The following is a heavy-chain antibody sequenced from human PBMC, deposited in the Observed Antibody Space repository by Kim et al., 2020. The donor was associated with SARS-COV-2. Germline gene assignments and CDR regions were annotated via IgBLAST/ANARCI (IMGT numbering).Heavy chain of an antibody. J-gene: IGHJ4*02. CDR3: VKDLDIVVVPAADNDY. V-gene: IGHV3-64D*09. D-gene: IGHD2-2*03. Sequence: SVKGRFTISRDNSKNSLYLQMSSLRAEDTAVYYCVKDLDIVVVPAADNDYWGQGTLVTVSS.